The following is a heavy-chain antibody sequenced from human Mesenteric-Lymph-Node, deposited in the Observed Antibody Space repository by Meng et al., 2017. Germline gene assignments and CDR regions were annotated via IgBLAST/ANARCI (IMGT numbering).Heavy chain of an antibody. V-gene: IGHV3-48*03. CDR3: ATLHDYDFIVES. CDR2: ISLSGSTI. D-gene: IGHD3-3*01. J-gene: IGHJ4*02. CDR1: GFSFSRYE. Sequence: GESLKISCAASGFSFSRYEMNWVRQAPGKGLEWVSYISLSGSTIYYADSVKGRFTISRDNAKNSLYLQMESLRPEDTAVYYCATLHDYDFIVESWGQGTLVTVSS.